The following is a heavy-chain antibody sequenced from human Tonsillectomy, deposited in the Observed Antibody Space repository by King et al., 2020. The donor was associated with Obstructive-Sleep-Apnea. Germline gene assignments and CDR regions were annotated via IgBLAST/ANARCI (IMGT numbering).Heavy chain of an antibody. J-gene: IGHJ4*02. D-gene: IGHD3-10*01. CDR2: ISTYNGNT. CDR1: GYTFSTYG. V-gene: IGHV1-18*01. Sequence: VQLVESGAEVKKPGASVKVSCKASGYTFSTYGVSWVRQAPGQGLEWMGWISTYNGNTNYAQNLQGRVTMTTDTSTSTAYMELRSLRSDDTAVYYCARDKGFGEFFYWGRGTLVTVSS. CDR3: ARDKGFGEFFY.